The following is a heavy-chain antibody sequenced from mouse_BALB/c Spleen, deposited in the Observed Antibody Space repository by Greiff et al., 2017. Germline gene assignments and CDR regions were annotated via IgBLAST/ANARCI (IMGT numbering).Heavy chain of an antibody. CDR3: ARDESGTWTWFAY. Sequence: EVHLVESGGGLVKPGGSLKLSCAASGFTFSSYAMSWVRQSPEKRLEWVAEISSGGSYTYYPDTVTGRFTISRDNAKNTLYLEMSSLRSEDTAMYYCARDESGTWTWFAYWGQGTLVTVSA. V-gene: IGHV5-9-4*01. D-gene: IGHD4-1*01. CDR1: GFTFSSYA. J-gene: IGHJ3*01. CDR2: ISSGGSYT.